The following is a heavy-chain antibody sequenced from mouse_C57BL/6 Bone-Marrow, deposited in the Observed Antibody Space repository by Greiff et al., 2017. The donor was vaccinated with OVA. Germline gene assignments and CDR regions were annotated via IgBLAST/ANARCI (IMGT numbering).Heavy chain of an antibody. CDR3: ARPFTTLVDDY. CDR1: GYTFTDYY. D-gene: IGHD1-1*01. J-gene: IGHJ2*01. V-gene: IGHV1-19*01. Sequence: EVKLQESGPVLVKPGASVKMSCKASGYTFTDYYMNWVKQSHGKSLEWIGVINPYNGGTSYNQKFKGKATLTVDKSSSTAYMELNSLTSEDSAVYYCARPFTTLVDDYWGQGTTLTVSS. CDR2: INPYNGGT.